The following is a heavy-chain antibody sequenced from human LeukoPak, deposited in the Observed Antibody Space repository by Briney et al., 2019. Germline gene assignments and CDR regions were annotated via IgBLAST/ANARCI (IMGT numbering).Heavy chain of an antibody. CDR1: GGSISSYY. V-gene: IGHV4-59*01. D-gene: IGHD4-17*01. CDR3: ARGDYGDPHNPYYFDY. CDR2: IYYSGST. Sequence: SGTLSLTCTVSGGSISSYYWSWIRQPPGKGLEWIGYIYYSGSTNYNPSLKSRVTISVDTSKNQFSLKLSSVTAADTAVYYCARGDYGDPHNPYYFDYWGQGTLVTVSS. J-gene: IGHJ4*02.